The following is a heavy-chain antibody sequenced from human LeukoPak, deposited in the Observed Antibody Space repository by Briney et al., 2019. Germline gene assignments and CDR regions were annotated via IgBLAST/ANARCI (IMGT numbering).Heavy chain of an antibody. CDR3: IKEKKGSRFTAFDF. CDR2: ISSSSSYI. Sequence: PGGSLRLSCAASGFTFSSYSMNWVRQAPGKGLEWVSSISSSSSYIYYADSVKGRFTISRDNAKNSLYLQMSSLRTEDTALYSCIKEKKGSRFTAFDFWGQGTLVTVSS. V-gene: IGHV3-21*04. CDR1: GFTFSSYS. D-gene: IGHD2-15*01. J-gene: IGHJ4*02.